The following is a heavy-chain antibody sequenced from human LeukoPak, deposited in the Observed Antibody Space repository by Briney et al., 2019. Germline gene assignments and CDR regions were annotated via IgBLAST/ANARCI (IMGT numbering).Heavy chain of an antibody. Sequence: GGSLRLSCAASGFTFSSYGMHWVRQAPGKGLEWVAVISYDGSNKYYADSVKGRFTISRDNSKNTLYLQMNSLRAEDTAVYYCAKGMAAAGPMDVWGQGTTVTVSS. V-gene: IGHV3-30*18. CDR1: GFTFSSYG. D-gene: IGHD6-13*01. J-gene: IGHJ6*02. CDR3: AKGMAAAGPMDV. CDR2: ISYDGSNK.